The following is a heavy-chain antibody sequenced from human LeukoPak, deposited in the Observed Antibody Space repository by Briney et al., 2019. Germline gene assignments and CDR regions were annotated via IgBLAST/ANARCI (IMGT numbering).Heavy chain of an antibody. CDR2: ISGSGCST. J-gene: IGHJ4*02. V-gene: IGHV3-23*01. D-gene: IGHD1-26*01. Sequence: GGSLRLSCAASGFTFSSYAMSWVRQAPGKGLEWVSAISGSGCSTYYADSVKGRFTISRDNSKNTLYLQMNSLRAEDTAVYYCAKDLAVGATTALFDYWGQGTLVTVSS. CDR1: GFTFSSYA. CDR3: AKDLAVGATTALFDY.